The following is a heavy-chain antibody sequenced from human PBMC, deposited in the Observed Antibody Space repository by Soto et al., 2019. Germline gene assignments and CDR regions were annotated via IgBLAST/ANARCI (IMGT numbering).Heavy chain of an antibody. Sequence: QLQLQESGPGLVKPSETLSLTCTVSGGSISSSSYYWGWIRQPPGKGLEWIGSIYYSGSTYYNPSLKSRVTISVGTAKNQFSLKLSSVTAADTAVYYCARARVGGNWFDPWGQGTLVTVSS. CDR2: IYYSGST. CDR1: GGSISSSSYY. J-gene: IGHJ5*02. CDR3: ARARVGGNWFDP. V-gene: IGHV4-39*01. D-gene: IGHD2-15*01.